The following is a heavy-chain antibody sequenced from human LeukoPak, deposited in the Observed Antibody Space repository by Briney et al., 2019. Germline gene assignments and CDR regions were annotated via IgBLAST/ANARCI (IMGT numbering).Heavy chain of an antibody. V-gene: IGHV4-34*01. D-gene: IGHD1-1*01. CDR1: GGSFGGYY. CDR3: AAGDGMDV. J-gene: IGHJ6*02. Sequence: TSETLSLTCAVYGGSFGGYYWSWIRQPPGKGLEWIGEINHTGSTNYNPSLKSRLTISVDTSKNQFSLKVSSVTAADTAVYYCAAGDGMDVWGQGTTVTVSS. CDR2: INHTGST.